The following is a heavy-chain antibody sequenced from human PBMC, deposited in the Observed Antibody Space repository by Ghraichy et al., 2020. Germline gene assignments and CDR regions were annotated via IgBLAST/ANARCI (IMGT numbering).Heavy chain of an antibody. D-gene: IGHD3-3*02. V-gene: IGHV4-34*01. CDR2: INHSGST. J-gene: IGHJ4*02. CDR1: GGSFSGYY. Sequence: SETLSLTCAVYGGSFSGYYWSWIRQPPGKGLEWIGEINHSGSTNYNPSLKSRVTISVDTSKNQFSLKLSSVTAADTAVYYCARESEHFLGYYFDYWGQGTLVTVSS. CDR3: ARESEHFLGYYFDY.